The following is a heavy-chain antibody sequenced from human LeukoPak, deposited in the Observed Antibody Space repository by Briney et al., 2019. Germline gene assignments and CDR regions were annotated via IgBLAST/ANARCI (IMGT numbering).Heavy chain of an antibody. V-gene: IGHV3-21*01. CDR2: ISSSSSYI. Sequence: PGGALRLSCAASGFTFSSYSMNWVRQAPGKGLEWVSSISSSSSYIYYADSVKGRLTISRDNAKNSLYLQMNSLRAEDTAVYYCARDALAYCGGDCYCDYWGQGTLVTVSS. J-gene: IGHJ4*02. CDR1: GFTFSSYS. D-gene: IGHD2-21*02. CDR3: ARDALAYCGGDCYCDY.